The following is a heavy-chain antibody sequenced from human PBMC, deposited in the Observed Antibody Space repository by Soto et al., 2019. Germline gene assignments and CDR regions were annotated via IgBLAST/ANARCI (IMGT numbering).Heavy chain of an antibody. CDR1: GFSFSYFA. D-gene: IGHD6-19*01. Sequence: EVQLLESGGSLVHSGGSLRLSCAASGFSFSYFAMSWVRQAPGKGLELVAAISGRGGNTYYADSVKGRFTISRDNSKNTLFLQMNSLRDEDTAVYYCAKDRGGSGWSTLDHWGQGTLVTVSS. CDR3: AKDRGGSGWSTLDH. CDR2: ISGRGGNT. V-gene: IGHV3-23*01. J-gene: IGHJ4*02.